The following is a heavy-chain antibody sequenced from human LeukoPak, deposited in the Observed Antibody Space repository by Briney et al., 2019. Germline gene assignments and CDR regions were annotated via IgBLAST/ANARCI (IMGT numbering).Heavy chain of an antibody. V-gene: IGHV4-34*01. CDR1: GGSFSVYY. Sequence: PSETLSLTCAVYGGSFSVYYWSWIRQPPGKGLESIGEINHSGSTNYNPSLKSRVTISVDTSKNQFSLKLSSVTAADTAVYYCARGWVVVVTAYYFDYWGQGTLVTVSS. CDR2: INHSGST. CDR3: ARGWVVVVTAYYFDY. D-gene: IGHD2-21*02. J-gene: IGHJ4*02.